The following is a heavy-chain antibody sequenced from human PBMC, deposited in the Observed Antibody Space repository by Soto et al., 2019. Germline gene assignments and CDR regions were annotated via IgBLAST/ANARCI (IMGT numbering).Heavy chain of an antibody. V-gene: IGHV3-48*02. D-gene: IGHD2-15*01. CDR2: ISSSSSTI. Sequence: EVQLVESGGGLVQPGGSLRLSCAASGFVFSTYSMNWVRQAPGKGLEWVSYISSSSSTIYYADSVQGRFTISRDNAKNSLYLQVNSLRDEDTAVYYFASPAGRVDYFDYWGQGTLVTVSS. CDR3: ASPAGRVDYFDY. J-gene: IGHJ4*02. CDR1: GFVFSTYS.